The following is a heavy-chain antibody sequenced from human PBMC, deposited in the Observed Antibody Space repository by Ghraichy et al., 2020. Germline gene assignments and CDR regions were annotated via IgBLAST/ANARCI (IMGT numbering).Heavy chain of an antibody. D-gene: IGHD3-10*01. CDR2: ISSSSSYT. CDR1: GFTFSDYY. CDR3: ARVGYYGSGSYYNADYYYYGMDV. V-gene: IGHV3-11*06. J-gene: IGHJ6*02. Sequence: LSLTCAASGFTFSDYYMSWIRQAPGKGLEWVSYISSSSSYTNYADSVKGRFTISRDNAKNSLYLQMNSLRAEDTAVYYCARVGYYGSGSYYNADYYYYGMDVWGQGTTVTVSS.